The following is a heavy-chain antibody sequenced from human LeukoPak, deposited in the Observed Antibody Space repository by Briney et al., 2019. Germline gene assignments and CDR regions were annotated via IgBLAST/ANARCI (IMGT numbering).Heavy chain of an antibody. V-gene: IGHV3-48*01. J-gene: IGHJ4*02. D-gene: IGHD2-2*01. CDR3: ARAGLGYCSSTSCYGDYFDY. CDR2: ISSSSSTI. Sequence: GGSLRLSCAASGFTFSSYSMNWVRQAPGKGLEWVSYISSSSSTIYYADSVKGRFTISRDNAKNSLYLQMNSLRAEDTAVYYCARAGLGYCSSTSCYGDYFDYWGQGTLVTVSS. CDR1: GFTFSSYS.